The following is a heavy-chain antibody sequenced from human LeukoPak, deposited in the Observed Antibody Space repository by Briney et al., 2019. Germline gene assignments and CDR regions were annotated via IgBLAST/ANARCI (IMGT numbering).Heavy chain of an antibody. Sequence: GSLRLSCSASGFTFSTYSMTWVRQTPGKGLGLEWIGYIYYSGGTNYNPSLKSRVTISIDTSKNQVSLKLSSVTAADTAVYYCARLWDSSSSLDYWGQGTLVTVSS. D-gene: IGHD6-6*01. J-gene: IGHJ4*02. V-gene: IGHV4-59*08. CDR2: IYYSGGT. CDR1: GFTFSTYS. CDR3: ARLWDSSSSLDY.